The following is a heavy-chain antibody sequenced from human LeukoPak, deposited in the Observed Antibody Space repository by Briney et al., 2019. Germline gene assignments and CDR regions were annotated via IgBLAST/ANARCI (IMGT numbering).Heavy chain of an antibody. D-gene: IGHD3-3*01. V-gene: IGHV3-33*01. CDR3: ARDLEIGSSSYYFDY. Sequence: PGGSLLLSCAASGFTFSTYGMHWVRQAPGKGLEWVAVIWYDGSNKYYADSVRGRYTISRDNFKNTLYLQMNSLRAEDTAVYYCARDLEIGSSSYYFDYWGQGTLVTVSS. CDR1: GFTFSTYG. CDR2: IWYDGSNK. J-gene: IGHJ4*02.